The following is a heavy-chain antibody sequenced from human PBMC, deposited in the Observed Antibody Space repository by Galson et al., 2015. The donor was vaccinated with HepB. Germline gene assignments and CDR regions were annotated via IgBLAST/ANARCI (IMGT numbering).Heavy chain of an antibody. D-gene: IGHD6-13*01. CDR2: IWYDGSNK. CDR3: AKNRWYSSSWYRDKNYYYYGMDV. V-gene: IGHV3-33*06. Sequence: SLRLSCAASGFSFSSYGMHWVRQAPGKGLEWVTVIWYDGSNKYYADSVKGRFTISRDNSKNTLYLQMNSLRAEDTAVYYCAKNRWYSSSWYRDKNYYYYGMDVWGQGTTVTVSS. CDR1: GFSFSSYG. J-gene: IGHJ6*02.